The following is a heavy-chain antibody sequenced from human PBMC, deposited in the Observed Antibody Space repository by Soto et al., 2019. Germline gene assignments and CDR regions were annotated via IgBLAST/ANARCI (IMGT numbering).Heavy chain of an antibody. CDR2: IYPGDSDT. D-gene: IGHD5-12*01. CDR1: GYSFTSYW. Sequence: PGESLKISCQGSGYSFTSYWIGWVRQMPGKGLEWMGIIYPGDSDTRYSPSFQGQVTISADKSISTAYLQWSSLKASDTAMYYCARQVATPHPYYYYGMDVWGQGTTVTVSS. V-gene: IGHV5-51*01. CDR3: ARQVATPHPYYYYGMDV. J-gene: IGHJ6*02.